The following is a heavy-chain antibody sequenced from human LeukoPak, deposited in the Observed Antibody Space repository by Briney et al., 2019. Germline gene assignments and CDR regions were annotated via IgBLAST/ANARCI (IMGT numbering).Heavy chain of an antibody. D-gene: IGHD3-22*01. Sequence: SPTLSLTCSVSGGSINNNDYYWSWIRQPPGKGLEWIGYIYHSGITYYNPSLKSRVTISVDRSKNQFSLKLSSVTAADTAVYYCARSGYYSDTSGYSPYYYFYMDVWGKGTTVTVSS. CDR3: ARSGYYSDTSGYSPYYYFYMDV. CDR1: GGSINNNDYY. V-gene: IGHV4-30-2*01. CDR2: IYHSGIT. J-gene: IGHJ6*03.